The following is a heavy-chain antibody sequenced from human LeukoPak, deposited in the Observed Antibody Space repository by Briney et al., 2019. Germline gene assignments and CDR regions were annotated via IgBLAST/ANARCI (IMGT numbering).Heavy chain of an antibody. CDR2: IKQDGSEK. D-gene: IGHD3-9*01. J-gene: IGHJ4*02. Sequence: PGGSLRLSCAAPGFTFSSYWMSWVRQAPGKGLEWVANIKQDGSEKYYVDSVKGRFTISRDNAKNSLYLQMNSLRAEDTAVYYCARVFDFDWLYFDYWGQGTLVTVSS. CDR1: GFTFSSYW. V-gene: IGHV3-7*03. CDR3: ARVFDFDWLYFDY.